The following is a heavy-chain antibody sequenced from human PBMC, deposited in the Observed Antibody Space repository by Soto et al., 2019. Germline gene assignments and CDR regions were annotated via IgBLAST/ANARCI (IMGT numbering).Heavy chain of an antibody. D-gene: IGHD3-10*01. CDR2: IYYSGST. J-gene: IGHJ6*02. CDR3: ARGGSGSYYPGYYYGMDV. CDR1: GGSINNHY. V-gene: IGHV4-59*08. Sequence: XXTLSLPFTVSGGSINNHYWSWIPQPPGKGLEWIGYIYYSGSTYYNPSLKSRVTISVDTSKNQFSLKLSSVTAADTAVYYCARGGSGSYYPGYYYGMDVWGQGTTVTVSS.